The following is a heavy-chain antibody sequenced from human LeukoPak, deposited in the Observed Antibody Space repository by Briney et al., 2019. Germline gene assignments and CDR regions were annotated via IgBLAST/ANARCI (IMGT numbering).Heavy chain of an antibody. CDR3: ARDAFSRISIFGVVSDAFDI. V-gene: IGHV3-7*01. CDR1: GFTFTSYW. CDR2: VKPDGSEK. J-gene: IGHJ3*02. Sequence: PAGSLRLSCAASGFTFTSYWMSWVRQAPGKGLEWVANVKPDGSEKYYVDSVKGRFTISRDNAKNSLYLQMNSLRAEDTAVYYCARDAFSRISIFGVVSDAFDIWGQGTMVTVSS. D-gene: IGHD3-3*01.